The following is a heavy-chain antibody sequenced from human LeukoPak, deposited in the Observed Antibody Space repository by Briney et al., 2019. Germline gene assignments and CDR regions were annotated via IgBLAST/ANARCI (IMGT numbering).Heavy chain of an antibody. CDR3: ARERRYCSSTSCYRSYYGMDV. CDR1: GGSISSYY. V-gene: IGHV4-34*01. J-gene: IGHJ6*02. CDR2: INHSGST. Sequence: SETLSLTCTVSGGSISSYYWSWIRQPPGKGLEWIGEINHSGSTNYNPSLKSRVTISVDTSKNQFSLKLSSVTAADTAVYYCARERRYCSSTSCYRSYYGMDVWGQGTTVTVSS. D-gene: IGHD2-2*01.